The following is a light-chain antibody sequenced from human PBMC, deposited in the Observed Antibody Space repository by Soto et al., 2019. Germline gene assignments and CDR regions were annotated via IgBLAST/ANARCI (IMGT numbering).Light chain of an antibody. Sequence: AIQVTQSPSSLSASVGDRVTITCRASQDIRGALAWYQQKPGKAPKLLIYDVSTVQSGVPSRFSRRGSGTEFTLTITSLQPEDFATYYCQQFNIYPITFGQGTRLDI. V-gene: IGKV1-13*02. CDR2: DVS. CDR1: QDIRGA. CDR3: QQFNIYPIT. J-gene: IGKJ5*01.